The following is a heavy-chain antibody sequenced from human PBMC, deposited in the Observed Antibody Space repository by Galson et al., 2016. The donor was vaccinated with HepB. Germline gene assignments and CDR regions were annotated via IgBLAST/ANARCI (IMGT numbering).Heavy chain of an antibody. CDR3: ARVRSGYSSSWFDH. D-gene: IGHD6-13*01. Sequence: SETLSLTCTVSGGSVSSGGYYWNWIRQPPGKGLEWIGYSYYSGSTNYNPSLKSRVTISVDTSKNQFSLKLSSVTAADTAMYYCARVRSGYSSSWFDHWGQGTLVTVSS. CDR2: SYYSGST. CDR1: GGSVSSGGYY. V-gene: IGHV4-61*08. J-gene: IGHJ5*02.